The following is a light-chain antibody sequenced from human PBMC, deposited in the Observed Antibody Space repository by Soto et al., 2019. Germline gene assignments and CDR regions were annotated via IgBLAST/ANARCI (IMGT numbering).Light chain of an antibody. CDR2: TNT. CDR3: AAWDASLNSVI. J-gene: IGLJ2*01. Sequence: QSVLTQPPSASGTPGQSVSISCSGSRSNIGTNPVNWYQQLPGTAPKLLFYTNTQRPSGVPDRFSASKSGTSASLAISGLQSEDDADYYCAAWDASLNSVIFGGGTQLTVL. CDR1: RSNIGTNP. V-gene: IGLV1-44*01.